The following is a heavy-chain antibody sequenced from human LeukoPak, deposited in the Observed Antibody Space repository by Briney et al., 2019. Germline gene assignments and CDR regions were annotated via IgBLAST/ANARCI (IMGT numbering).Heavy chain of an antibody. CDR2: YDLEQGDT. CDR3: AIATRFDAFDI. Sequence: ASVRVSCKVSGYTLSDLALHWARQAPGKGLEWIGGYDLEQGDTIYAQKFQGRVTMTEDTSSATAYLDLSSLTSEDTAVYFCAIATRFDAFDIWGRGTMVTVSS. V-gene: IGHV1-24*01. J-gene: IGHJ3*02. CDR1: GYTLSDLA.